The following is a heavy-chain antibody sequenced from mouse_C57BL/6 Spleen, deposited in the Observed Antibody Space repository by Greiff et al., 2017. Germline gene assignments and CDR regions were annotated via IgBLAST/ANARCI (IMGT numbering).Heavy chain of an antibody. CDR2: INPYNGDT. Sequence: VQLKQSGPELVKPGDSVKISCKASGYSFTGYFMNWVMQSHGKSLEWIGRINPYNGDTFYNQKFKGKATLTVDKSSSTAHMELRSLTSEDSAVYYCARSGYSNHYFDYWGQGTTLTVSS. J-gene: IGHJ2*01. V-gene: IGHV1-20*01. D-gene: IGHD2-5*01. CDR3: ARSGYSNHYFDY. CDR1: GYSFTGYF.